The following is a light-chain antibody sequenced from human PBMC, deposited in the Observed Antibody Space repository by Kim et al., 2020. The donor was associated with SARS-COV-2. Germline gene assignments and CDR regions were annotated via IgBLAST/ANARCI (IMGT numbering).Light chain of an antibody. CDR3: GTWDDSLTGPV. CDR2: YDD. Sequence: TISGSGSTANIGRNAGTWYQQFPGKAPRLLISYDDQLSSGVSDRFSASTSVTSASLAISGLQSEDEADYYCGTWDDSLTGPVFGGGTQLTVL. CDR1: TANIGRNA. J-gene: IGLJ2*01. V-gene: IGLV1-36*01.